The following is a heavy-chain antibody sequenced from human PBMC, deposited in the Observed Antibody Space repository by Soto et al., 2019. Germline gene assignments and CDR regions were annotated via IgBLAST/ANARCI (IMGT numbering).Heavy chain of an antibody. D-gene: IGHD3-22*01. V-gene: IGHV4-34*01. J-gene: IGHJ6*02. Sequence: PSETLSLSCAVYGGSFSGYYWSWIRQPPGKGLEWIGEINHSGSTNYNPSLKSRVTISVDTSKNQFSLKLSSVTAADTAVYYCARFQGGYSYYYYYYGMDVCGQGTTVTVSS. CDR2: INHSGST. CDR1: GGSFSGYY. CDR3: ARFQGGYSYYYYYYGMDV.